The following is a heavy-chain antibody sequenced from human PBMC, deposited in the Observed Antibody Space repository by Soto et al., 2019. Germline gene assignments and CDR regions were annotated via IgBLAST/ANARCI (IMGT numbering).Heavy chain of an antibody. D-gene: IGHD3-10*01. CDR1: GGSISSGGYY. J-gene: IGHJ3*02. CDR3: ARWRITHDAFDI. V-gene: IGHV4-31*03. CDR2: IYYSGST. Sequence: PSETLSLTCTVSGGSISSGGYYWSWIRQHPGKGLEWIGYIYYSGSTYYNPSLKSRVTISVDTSKSQFSLKLSSVTAADTAVYYCARWRITHDAFDIWGQGTMVTVSS.